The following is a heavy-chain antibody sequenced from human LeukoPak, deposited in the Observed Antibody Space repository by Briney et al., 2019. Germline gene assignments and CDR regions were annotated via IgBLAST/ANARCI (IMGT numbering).Heavy chain of an antibody. Sequence: GGSLRLSCAASGFTFSSYAMSWVRQAPGKGLEWVSAISGSGGGTYYADSVKGRFTISRDNSKNTLYLQMNSLRAEDTAVYYCAKDHSPYSMVHYFDYWGQGTLVTVSS. CDR1: GFTFSSYA. J-gene: IGHJ4*02. D-gene: IGHD6-13*01. CDR3: AKDHSPYSMVHYFDY. V-gene: IGHV3-23*01. CDR2: ISGSGGGT.